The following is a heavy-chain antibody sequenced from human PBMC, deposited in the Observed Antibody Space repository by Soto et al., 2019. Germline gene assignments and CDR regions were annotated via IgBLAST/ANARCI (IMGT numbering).Heavy chain of an antibody. CDR1: GFTFTRYS. Sequence: GGTLRLSCAASGFTFTRYSMNWVRQAPGKGLVWVSSISSTTNYISYADSMKGLFTISSDNAKNSLYLEMNSLRAEDTAVYYCARESEDLTSNFDYWCQGTLVTVSS. J-gene: IGHJ4*02. CDR3: ARESEDLTSNFDY. CDR2: ISSTTNYI. V-gene: IGHV3-21*06.